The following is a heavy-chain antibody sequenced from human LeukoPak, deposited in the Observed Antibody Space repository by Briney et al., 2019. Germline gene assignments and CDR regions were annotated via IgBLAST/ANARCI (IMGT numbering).Heavy chain of an antibody. D-gene: IGHD2-15*01. Sequence: GGSLRLSCAASGFTFDDYAMHWVRQAPGKGLEWVSGISWNSGSIGYADSVKGRFTISRDNAKNSLYLQMNSLRAEDTAVYYCARDPEATATLDYWGQETLVTVSS. V-gene: IGHV3-9*01. CDR3: ARDPEATATLDY. CDR2: ISWNSGSI. CDR1: GFTFDDYA. J-gene: IGHJ4*02.